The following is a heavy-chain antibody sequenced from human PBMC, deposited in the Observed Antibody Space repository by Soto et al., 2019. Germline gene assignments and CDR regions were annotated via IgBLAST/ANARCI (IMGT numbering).Heavy chain of an antibody. J-gene: IGHJ4*02. D-gene: IGHD4-17*01. Sequence: QVQLVESGGGVVQPGRSLRLSCAASGFTFSSYGMHWVRQAPGKGLEWVAVIRYDGSNKYYADSVKGRFTISRDNSKNTLYLQRNSLSAEDTAVYYCARVKGDYPGPFDYWGQVTLVTVSS. CDR1: GFTFSSYG. V-gene: IGHV3-33*01. CDR3: ARVKGDYPGPFDY. CDR2: IRYDGSNK.